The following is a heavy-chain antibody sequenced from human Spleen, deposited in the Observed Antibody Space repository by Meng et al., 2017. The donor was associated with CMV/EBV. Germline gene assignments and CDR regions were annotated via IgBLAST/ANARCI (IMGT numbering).Heavy chain of an antibody. Sequence: SETLSLTCTVSGGSISSSSYYWGWIRQPPGKWLEWIGSIYYSGSTYYNPSLKSRVTISVDTSKNQFSLKLSSVTAADTAVYYCARVGCSSTSCYQYNWFDPWGQGTLVTVSS. CDR3: ARVGCSSTSCYQYNWFDP. J-gene: IGHJ5*02. CDR1: GGSISSSSYY. CDR2: IYYSGST. V-gene: IGHV4-39*07. D-gene: IGHD2-2*01.